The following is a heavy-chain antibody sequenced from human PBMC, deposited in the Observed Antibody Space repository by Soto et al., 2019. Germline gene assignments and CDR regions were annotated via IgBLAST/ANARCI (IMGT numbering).Heavy chain of an antibody. CDR1: GFTFSSYS. J-gene: IGHJ3*02. Sequence: PGGSLRLSCAASGFTFSSYSMNWVRQAPGKGLEWVSYISSSSSTIYYADSVKGRFTISRDNAKNSLYLQMNTLRAEDTAVYYCARDSTTPGAFDIWGQGTKVTVSS. V-gene: IGHV3-48*01. D-gene: IGHD2-2*01. CDR2: ISSSSSTI. CDR3: ARDSTTPGAFDI.